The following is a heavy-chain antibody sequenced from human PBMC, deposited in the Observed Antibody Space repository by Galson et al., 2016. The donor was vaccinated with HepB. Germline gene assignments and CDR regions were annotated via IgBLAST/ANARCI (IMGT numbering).Heavy chain of an antibody. D-gene: IGHD3-10*01. CDR1: GFTFSESY. J-gene: IGHJ4*02. CDR2: ISSRGGSAI. CDR3: AKEHYFGSGSYFDN. Sequence: SLRLSCAASGFTFSESYMTWIRQSPGKGLEWVSSISSRGGSAIHYADSVKGRFTISRDNAKNSLFLQMNSLRAGDTAVYYCAKEHYFGSGSYFDNWGRGTLVTVSS. V-gene: IGHV3-11*01.